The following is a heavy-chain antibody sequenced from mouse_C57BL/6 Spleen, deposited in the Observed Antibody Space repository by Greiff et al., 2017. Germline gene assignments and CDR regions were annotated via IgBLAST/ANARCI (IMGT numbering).Heavy chain of an antibody. D-gene: IGHD2-2*01. V-gene: IGHV1-69*01. CDR2: IDPSDSST. Sequence: QVQLQQPGAELVMPGASVKLSCKASGYTFTSYWMHWVKQRPGQGLEWIGEIDPSDSSTNYNQKFKGKSTLTVDKSSSTADMQLSSLTSEDSAVYYCARSSGYDEGFAYWGQGTLVTVSA. CDR1: GYTFTSYW. CDR3: ARSSGYDEGFAY. J-gene: IGHJ3*01.